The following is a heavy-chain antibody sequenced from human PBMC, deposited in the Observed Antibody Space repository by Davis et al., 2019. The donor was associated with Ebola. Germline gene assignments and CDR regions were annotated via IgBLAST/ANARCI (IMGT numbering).Heavy chain of an antibody. CDR1: GGSISSGDYH. Sequence: SETLSLTCTVSGGSISSGDYHWSWIRQPPGKGLEWIGNILYSGSTYHNPSLKSRVTMSIDTSKNQFSLKLSYVTAADTAVYYCAVWNDYLGGWFDPWGQGILVTVSS. D-gene: IGHD3-16*01. CDR3: AVWNDYLGGWFDP. V-gene: IGHV4-30-4*01. CDR2: ILYSGST. J-gene: IGHJ5*02.